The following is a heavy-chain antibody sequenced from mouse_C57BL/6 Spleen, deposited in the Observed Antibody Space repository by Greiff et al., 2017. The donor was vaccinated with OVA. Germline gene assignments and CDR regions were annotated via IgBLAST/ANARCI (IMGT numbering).Heavy chain of an antibody. Sequence: VQLQQSGAELVRPGASVTLSCKASGYTFTDYEMHWVKQTPVHGLEWIGAIDPETGGTAYNQKFKGKAILTADKSSSTAYMELRSLTSEDSAVYYCTRYDGYPYAMDDWGQGTSVTVSS. V-gene: IGHV1-15*01. CDR2: IDPETGGT. J-gene: IGHJ4*01. CDR1: GYTFTDYE. CDR3: TRYDGYPYAMDD. D-gene: IGHD2-3*01.